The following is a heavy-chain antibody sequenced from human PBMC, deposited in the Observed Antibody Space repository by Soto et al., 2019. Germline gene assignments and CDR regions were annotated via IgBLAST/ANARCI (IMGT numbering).Heavy chain of an antibody. CDR1: GGSISGYY. J-gene: IGHJ4*02. CDR2: IYYSGST. Sequence: SETLSLTCTVSGGSISGYYWSWIRQPPGKGLEWIGYIYYSGSTSYNPSLRSRLTISVDTSKNQFSLRLTSVTAADTAVYYCAREDSSGYKLFDSWGQGTLVTV. CDR3: AREDSSGYKLFDS. D-gene: IGHD3-22*01. V-gene: IGHV4-59*01.